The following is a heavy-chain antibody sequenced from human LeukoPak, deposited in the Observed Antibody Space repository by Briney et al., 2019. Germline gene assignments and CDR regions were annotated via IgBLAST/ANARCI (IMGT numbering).Heavy chain of an antibody. Sequence: ASVKVSCKVSGYALTELSMHWVRQAPGKGLEWMGGFDPEDGETIYAQKFQGRVTMTEDTSTDTAYMELSSLRSEDTAVYYCATVHRSSWYYFDYWGLGTLVTVSS. CDR1: GYALTELS. CDR3: ATVHRSSWYYFDY. J-gene: IGHJ4*02. CDR2: FDPEDGET. V-gene: IGHV1-24*01. D-gene: IGHD6-13*01.